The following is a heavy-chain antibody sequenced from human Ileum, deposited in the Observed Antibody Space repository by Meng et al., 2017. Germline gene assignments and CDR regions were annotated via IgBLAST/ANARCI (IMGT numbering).Heavy chain of an antibody. J-gene: IGHJ4*02. CDR3: ARERRHYYGSGSFDY. V-gene: IGHV4-30-4*01. Sequence: QVQLQESGPGLGKPSQTLSLTCSVPGGSFSSNNYYWTWIRQTPGKGLEWIGLTYYNGSPFYNPSLRSRVTISVDTSKDQFSLKLTSVTAADTAVYYCARERRHYYGSGSFDYWGQGILVTVSS. CDR2: TYYNGSP. CDR1: GGSFSSNNYY. D-gene: IGHD3-10*01.